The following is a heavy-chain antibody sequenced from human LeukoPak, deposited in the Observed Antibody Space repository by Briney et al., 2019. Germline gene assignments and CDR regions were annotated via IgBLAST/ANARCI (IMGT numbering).Heavy chain of an antibody. J-gene: IGHJ4*02. D-gene: IGHD3-16*01. V-gene: IGHV5-51*01. Sequence: GESLKISCKGSGYSFSNYWIAWVRQMPGKGLEWMGMIYPGDSNTGYSPSFQGQVTISADKSTSTAYLQWSSLTASDTAIYYCARHNCYDSWGQGTLVTVSS. CDR1: GYSFSNYW. CDR3: ARHNCYDS. CDR2: IYPGDSNT.